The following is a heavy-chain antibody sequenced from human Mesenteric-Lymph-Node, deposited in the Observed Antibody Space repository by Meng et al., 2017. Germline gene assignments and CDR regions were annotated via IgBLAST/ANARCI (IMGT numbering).Heavy chain of an antibody. CDR2: INPSGGST. Sequence: ASVKVSCKASGYTFTSYYMHWVRQAPGQGLEWMGLINPSGGSTSYAQKFQGRVTITADKSTSTAYMELSSLRSEDTAVYYCARGDAYGGAFDIWGQGTMVTVSS. CDR3: ARGDAYGGAFDI. V-gene: IGHV1-46*01. J-gene: IGHJ3*02. CDR1: GYTFTSYY. D-gene: IGHD4-23*01.